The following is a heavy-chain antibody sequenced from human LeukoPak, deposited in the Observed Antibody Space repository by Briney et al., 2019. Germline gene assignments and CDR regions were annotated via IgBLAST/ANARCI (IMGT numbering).Heavy chain of an antibody. CDR1: GYTFTSYG. V-gene: IGHV1-18*01. CDR2: ISAYNGNT. CDR3: AREGGGEYYDSSGYYYF. D-gene: IGHD3-22*01. J-gene: IGHJ4*02. Sequence: GASVKVSCEASGYTFTSYGISWVRQAPGQGLEWMGWISAYNGNTNYAQKLQGRVTMTTDTSTSTAYMELRSLRSDDTAVYYCAREGGGEYYDSSGYYYFWGQGTLVTVSS.